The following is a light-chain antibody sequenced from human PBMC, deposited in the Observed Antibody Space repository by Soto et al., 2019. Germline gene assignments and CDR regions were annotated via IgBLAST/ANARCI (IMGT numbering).Light chain of an antibody. CDR3: HHYGDSPPET. CDR1: QSIYSRY. Sequence: EIVLTQSPGTLSSSPGERATLSCRASQSIYSRYLAWYQQRPGQPPRLLIYGAFTRATGISDRFSGSGSGTDFTLTISRLEPEDFAVYYCHHYGDSPPETFGQGTRVEIK. J-gene: IGKJ1*01. V-gene: IGKV3-20*01. CDR2: GAF.